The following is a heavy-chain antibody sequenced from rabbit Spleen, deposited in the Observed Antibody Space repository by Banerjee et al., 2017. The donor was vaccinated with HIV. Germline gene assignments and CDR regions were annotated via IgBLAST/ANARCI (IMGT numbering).Heavy chain of an antibody. CDR2: IDRSGPIT. D-gene: IGHD4-2*01. V-gene: IGHV1S45*01. J-gene: IGHJ4*01. CDR3: ARDSAGREDFNL. Sequence: LEESGGGLVKPEGSLKLSCTASGFSFSNKAVMCWVRQAPGRGLEWIACIDRSGPITHYASWAKGRFTISKTSSTTVTLQMTRLTAADTATYFCARDSAGREDFNLWGQGTLVTVS. CDR1: GFSFSNKAV.